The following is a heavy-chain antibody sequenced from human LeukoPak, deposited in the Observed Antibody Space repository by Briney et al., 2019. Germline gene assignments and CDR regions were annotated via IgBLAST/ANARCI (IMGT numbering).Heavy chain of an antibody. Sequence: GASVKVSCKASGYAFNVHGITWVRQAPGQGLEWMGWISAYKGNTNYAAKFQGRVTMTTDTSTSTGYMELTSLRSDDTAVYYCARTLGGNYAEMATGVDLWGRGTLVIVSS. CDR3: ARTLGGNYAEMATGVDL. CDR1: GYAFNVHG. D-gene: IGHD5-24*01. J-gene: IGHJ2*01. CDR2: ISAYKGNT. V-gene: IGHV1-18*01.